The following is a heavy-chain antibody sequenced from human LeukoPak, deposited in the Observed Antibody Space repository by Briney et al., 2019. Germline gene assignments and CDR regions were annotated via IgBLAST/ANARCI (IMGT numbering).Heavy chain of an antibody. V-gene: IGHV3-21*01. CDR1: GFTFSSYS. CDR2: ISSSSSYI. D-gene: IGHD3-10*01. J-gene: IGHJ5*02. CDR3: ARDKLYYGQFEP. Sequence: GGSLSLSCAASGFTFSSYSMNGVRQAPGKGLEWVSSISSSSSYIYYADSVKGRFTISRDNAKNSLYLQMNSLRAEDTAVYYCARDKLYYGQFEPWGQGTLVTVSS.